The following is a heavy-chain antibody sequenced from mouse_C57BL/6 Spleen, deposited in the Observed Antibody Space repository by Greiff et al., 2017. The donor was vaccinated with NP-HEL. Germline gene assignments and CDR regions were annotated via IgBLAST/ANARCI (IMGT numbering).Heavy chain of an antibody. CDR3: ARNDYDSPFAY. J-gene: IGHJ3*01. CDR2: IYPGGGYT. CDR1: GYTFTNYW. Sequence: VQLQQSGAELVRPGTSVKMSCKASGYTFTNYWIGWAKQRPGHGLEWIGDIYPGGGYTNYNEKFKGKATLTADKSSSTAYMQFSSLTSEDSAIYYCARNDYDSPFAYWGQGTLVTVSA. D-gene: IGHD2-4*01. V-gene: IGHV1-63*01.